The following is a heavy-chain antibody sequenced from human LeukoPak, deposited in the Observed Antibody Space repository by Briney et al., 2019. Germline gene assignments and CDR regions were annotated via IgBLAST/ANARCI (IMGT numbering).Heavy chain of an antibody. CDR3: ASSHYGGNSGPPDY. CDR1: GGTFSSYA. D-gene: IGHD4-23*01. CDR2: IIPIFGTA. J-gene: IGHJ4*02. V-gene: IGHV1-69*05. Sequence: SVKVSCKASGGTFSSYAISWVRQAPGQGLEWMGGIIPIFGTANYAQKFQGRVTITTDESTSTAYMELSSLRSEDTAVYYCASSHYGGNSGPPDYWGQGTLGTVSA.